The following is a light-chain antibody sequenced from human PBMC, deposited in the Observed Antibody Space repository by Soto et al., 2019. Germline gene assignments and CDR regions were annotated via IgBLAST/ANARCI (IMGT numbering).Light chain of an antibody. CDR3: QHYDNTPPSVT. V-gene: IGKV3-20*01. Sequence: EIVLTQSPDTLSLSPGERATLYCRASQSVSSDYLVWYQQKPGLPPRLLIYGASRRAPGIPDRCSGSGSGTDFILTISRLEPADFAVYYCQHYDNTPPSVTFGPGTKVDIK. CDR2: GAS. J-gene: IGKJ3*01. CDR1: QSVSSDY.